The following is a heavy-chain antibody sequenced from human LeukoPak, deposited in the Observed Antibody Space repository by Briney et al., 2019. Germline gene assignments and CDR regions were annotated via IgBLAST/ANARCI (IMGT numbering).Heavy chain of an antibody. CDR3: AKSGARWSHFDS. D-gene: IGHD3-3*01. J-gene: IGHJ4*02. CDR1: GFTFINYA. V-gene: IGHV3-23*01. CDR2: IYNTGDYT. Sequence: GGSLRLPCAASGFTFINYAMNWVRQAPGKGLEWVADIYNTGDYTYYTASVKGRFTISRDNSRNTLYLQMNSLRAEDTALYYCAKSGARWSHFDSWGPGTLVTVSS.